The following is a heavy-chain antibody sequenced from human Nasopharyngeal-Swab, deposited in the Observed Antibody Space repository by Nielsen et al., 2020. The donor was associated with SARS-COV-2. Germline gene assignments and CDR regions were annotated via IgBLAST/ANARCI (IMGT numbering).Heavy chain of an antibody. J-gene: IGHJ6*02. Sequence: SETLSLTCTVSGGSISSGGYYWSWIRQHPGKGLEWIGYIYYSGSTYYNPSLKSRVTISVDTSKNQFSLKLSSVTAADTAVYYCARELANYYDSSGYYYLNYYYGMDVWGQGTTVTVSS. V-gene: IGHV4-31*03. CDR3: ARELANYYDSSGYYYLNYYYGMDV. CDR1: GGSISSGGYY. CDR2: IYYSGST. D-gene: IGHD3-22*01.